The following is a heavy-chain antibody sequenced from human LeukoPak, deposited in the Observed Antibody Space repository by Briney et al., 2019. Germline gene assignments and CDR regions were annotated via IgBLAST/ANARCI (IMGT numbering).Heavy chain of an antibody. V-gene: IGHV3-23*01. Sequence: PGGSLRLSCAASGFTFSSYAMSWVRQAPGRGLEWVSSISGSGGSTYYADSVKGRFTISRDNSKNTLYLQMNSLRAEDTAVYYCAKGLFDWLSDSDYWGQGTLVTVSS. CDR1: GFTFSSYA. D-gene: IGHD3-9*01. J-gene: IGHJ4*02. CDR3: AKGLFDWLSDSDY. CDR2: ISGSGGST.